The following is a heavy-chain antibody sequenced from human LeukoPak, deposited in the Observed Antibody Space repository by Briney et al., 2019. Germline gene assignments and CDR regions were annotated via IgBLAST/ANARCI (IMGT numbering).Heavy chain of an antibody. D-gene: IGHD6-19*01. J-gene: IGHJ4*02. Sequence: NPGGSLRLYCAASGFTSSDYYMSWIRQAPGQELEGVSYISSSSSYTNYADSGKGRFTISRDNAKNSLYLQMNSLRAEDTAVYYCARDGYGSGWNGGVYWGQGTLVTVSS. CDR1: GFTSSDYY. V-gene: IGHV3-11*06. CDR3: ARDGYGSGWNGGVY. CDR2: ISSSSSYT.